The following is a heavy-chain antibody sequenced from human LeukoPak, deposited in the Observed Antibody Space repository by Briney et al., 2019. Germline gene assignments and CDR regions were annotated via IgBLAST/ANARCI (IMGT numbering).Heavy chain of an antibody. J-gene: IGHJ3*02. CDR3: ASWAGADDAFDI. CDR1: GYTFTGYY. V-gene: IGHV1-2*06. Sequence: ASVKVSCKASGYTFTGYYMHWVRQAPGQGLEWMGRINPNSGGTNYAQKFQGRVTMTRDTSISTAYMELSRLGSDDTAVYYCASWAGADDAFDIWGQGTMVTVSS. D-gene: IGHD3-10*01. CDR2: INPNSGGT.